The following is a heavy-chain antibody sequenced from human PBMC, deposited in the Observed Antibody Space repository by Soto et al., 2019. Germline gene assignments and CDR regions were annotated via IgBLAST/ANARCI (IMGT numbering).Heavy chain of an antibody. CDR3: ARQGAYYYANWFDP. Sequence: LSLTCTVSGGSISSGGYYGSWILQHPGKGLEWIGYIYYSGSTYYNPSLKSRVTISVDTSKNQFSLKLSSVTAADTAVYYCARQGAYYYANWFDPWGQGTLVTVSS. V-gene: IGHV4-31*03. CDR1: GGSISSGGYY. J-gene: IGHJ5*02. D-gene: IGHD3-10*01. CDR2: IYYSGST.